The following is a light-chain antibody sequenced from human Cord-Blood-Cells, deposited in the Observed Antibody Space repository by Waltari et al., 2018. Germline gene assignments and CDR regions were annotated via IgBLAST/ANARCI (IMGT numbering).Light chain of an antibody. Sequence: GDRVTITCRASQCISSYLNCYQQKQGQVPKFLIYAASSLQSGVPSRFSGSGSGTDFTLTISSLQPEDFATYYCQQSYSTPLTFGGGTKVEIK. J-gene: IGKJ4*01. V-gene: IGKV1-39*01. CDR3: QQSYSTPLT. CDR1: QCISSY. CDR2: AAS.